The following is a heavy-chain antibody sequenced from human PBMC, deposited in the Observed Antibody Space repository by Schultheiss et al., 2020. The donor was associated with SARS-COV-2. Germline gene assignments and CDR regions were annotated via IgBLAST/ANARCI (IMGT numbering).Heavy chain of an antibody. Sequence: SETLSLTCTVSGGSISSYYWSWIRQPAGKGLEWIGRIYTSGSTNYNPSLKSRVTISVDTSKNQFSLKLSSVTAADTAVYYCARETADLRWQGFDYWGQGTTVTVSS. CDR3: ARETADLRWQGFDY. V-gene: IGHV4-4*07. J-gene: IGHJ4*03. D-gene: IGHD4-23*01. CDR1: GGSISSYY. CDR2: IYTSGST.